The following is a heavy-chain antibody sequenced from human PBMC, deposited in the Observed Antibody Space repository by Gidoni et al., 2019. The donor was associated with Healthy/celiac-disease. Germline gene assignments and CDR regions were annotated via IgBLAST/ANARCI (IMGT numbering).Heavy chain of an antibody. V-gene: IGHV1-46*01. CDR3: ASRGNSIVSAFDI. CDR2: IHPSGGST. D-gene: IGHD2-21*02. CDR1: GYTLTSYY. Sequence: QVQLVPSGAEVKKPAASVNVSCKASGYTLTSYYMHWVRQAPGQGLEWMGIIHPSGGSTSYAQKFQGRVTMSRDTSTSTVYMELSSLRSEDTAVYYCASRGNSIVSAFDIWGQGTMVTVSS. J-gene: IGHJ3*02.